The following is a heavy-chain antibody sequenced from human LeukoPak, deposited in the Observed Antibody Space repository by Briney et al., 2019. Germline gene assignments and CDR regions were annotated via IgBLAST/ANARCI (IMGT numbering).Heavy chain of an antibody. D-gene: IGHD3/OR15-3a*01. V-gene: IGHV3-11*06. J-gene: IGHJ4*02. CDR2: ISSSSSYT. CDR1: GFTFSDYY. Sequence: GGSLRLSCAAFGFTFSDYYTSWSRQAPGKGLEWVSYISSSSSYTNYADSVKGRFTISRDNAKNSLYLQMNSLRAEDTAVYYCARDYPTWTPYYFDYWGQGTLVTVSS. CDR3: ARDYPTWTPYYFDY.